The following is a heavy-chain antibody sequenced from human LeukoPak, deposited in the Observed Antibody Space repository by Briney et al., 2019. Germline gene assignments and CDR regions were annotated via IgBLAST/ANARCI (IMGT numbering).Heavy chain of an antibody. V-gene: IGHV3-7*03. J-gene: IGHJ4*02. D-gene: IGHD6-13*01. CDR3: ARETGIAAAAWFDY. Sequence: GGSLRLSCAASGFTFSSYWMSWVRQAPGKGLEWVANIKQDGSEKYYVDSVKGRFTISRDNAKNSLYLQVNSLRAEDTAVYYCARETGIAAAAWFDYWGQGTLVTVSS. CDR1: GFTFSSYW. CDR2: IKQDGSEK.